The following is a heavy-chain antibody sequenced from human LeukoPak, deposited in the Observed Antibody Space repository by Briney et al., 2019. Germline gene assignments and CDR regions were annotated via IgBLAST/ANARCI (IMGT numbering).Heavy chain of an antibody. V-gene: IGHV3-74*01. CDR2: INSDGSST. Sequence: PGGSLRLSCAASGFTFSSYWMHWVRQAPGKGLVWVSRINSDGSSTSYADSVKGRFTISRDNAKNTLYLQMNSLRAEDTAVYYCVTGYCSSTSCYAAHYWGQGTLVTVSS. D-gene: IGHD2-2*03. CDR1: GFTFSSYW. CDR3: VTGYCSSTSCYAAHY. J-gene: IGHJ4*02.